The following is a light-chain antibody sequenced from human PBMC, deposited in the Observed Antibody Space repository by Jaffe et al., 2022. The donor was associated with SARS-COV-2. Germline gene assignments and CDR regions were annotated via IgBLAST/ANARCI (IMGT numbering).Light chain of an antibody. CDR3: AGWDDSLNGWV. CDR1: SSNIGSYT. Sequence: QSVLTQPPSASGTPGQRVTISCSGSSSNIGSYTVNWYQQLPGTGPRLLIYSNNQRPSGVPDRFSGSKSGTSASLAISGLRSEDEADYYCAGWDDSLNGWVFGGGTMLTVL. J-gene: IGLJ3*02. CDR2: SNN. V-gene: IGLV1-44*01.